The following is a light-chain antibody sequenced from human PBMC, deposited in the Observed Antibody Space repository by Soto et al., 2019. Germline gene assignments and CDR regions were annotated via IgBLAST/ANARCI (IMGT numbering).Light chain of an antibody. CDR3: CSYAANFLV. J-gene: IGLJ2*01. CDR1: SSDVGDYSF. V-gene: IGLV2-11*01. CDR2: DVS. Sequence: QSALTQPRSVSGSPGQSVAISCTGTSSDVGDYSFVSWYQQHPGKAPKLMIYDVSKRPSGVPDRFSGSKSGNTASLIISGLQTDDEADYYCCSYAANFLVLGGGTQLTV.